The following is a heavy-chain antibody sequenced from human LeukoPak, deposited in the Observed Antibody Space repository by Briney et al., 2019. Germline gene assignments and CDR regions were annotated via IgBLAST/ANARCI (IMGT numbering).Heavy chain of an antibody. J-gene: IGHJ4*02. Sequence: GGSLRLSCEASGFTFSAYAMTWVRQAPGKGLEWVSSITSNSAYINYADSVKGRFTISRDNAKNSLYLQMNSLRADDTAVYYCARDSGITFGGVIVFNFDYWGQGTLVTVSS. CDR3: ARDSGITFGGVIVFNFDY. CDR2: ITSNSAYI. CDR1: GFTFSAYA. V-gene: IGHV3-21*01. D-gene: IGHD3-16*02.